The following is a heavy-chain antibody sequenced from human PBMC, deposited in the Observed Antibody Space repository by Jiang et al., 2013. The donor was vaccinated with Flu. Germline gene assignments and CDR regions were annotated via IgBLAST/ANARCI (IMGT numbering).Heavy chain of an antibody. Sequence: SGAEVKQPGSSVKVSCKASGAIFRNFAINWVRQTPGQGLEWLGGITALFGTTNYAQRFQGRVTITADESTNTVYMELTNLSSEDTAVYYCARAPTYYILNWIDPWGQEPRSSSPQ. CDR1: GAIFRNFA. CDR3: ARAPTYYILNWIDP. D-gene: IGHD3-22*01. V-gene: IGHV1-69*01. J-gene: IGHJ5*02. CDR2: ITALFGTT.